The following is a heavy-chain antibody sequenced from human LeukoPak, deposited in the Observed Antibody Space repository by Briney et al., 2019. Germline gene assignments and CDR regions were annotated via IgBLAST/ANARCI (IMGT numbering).Heavy chain of an antibody. J-gene: IGHJ4*02. CDR3: ARRPPSMAGLDY. V-gene: IGHV3-30*17. D-gene: IGHD6-19*01. CDR1: GFTLSTWN. CDR2: VAKDGTNK. Sequence: GGSLRLSCAASGFTLSTWNMQWVPQAPGKGLEGVAVVAKDGTNKFYADSVRGRFTISRDNYKNTLYLQMHSLRGEDTAVYYCARRPPSMAGLDYWGQGTLVTVSS.